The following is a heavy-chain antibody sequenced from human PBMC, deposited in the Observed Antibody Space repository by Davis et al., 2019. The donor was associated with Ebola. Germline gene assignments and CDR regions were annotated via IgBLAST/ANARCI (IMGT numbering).Heavy chain of an antibody. CDR3: ARTAFWSGYYNNWFDP. V-gene: IGHV4-34*01. CDR2: IYYSGST. J-gene: IGHJ5*02. Sequence: MPSETLSLTCAVYGGSFSGYYWSWIRQPPGKGLEWIGSIYYSGSTYYNPSLKSRVTISVDTSKNQFSLKLSSVTAADTAVYYCARTAFWSGYYNNWFDPWGQGTLVTVSS. D-gene: IGHD3-3*01. CDR1: GGSFSGYY.